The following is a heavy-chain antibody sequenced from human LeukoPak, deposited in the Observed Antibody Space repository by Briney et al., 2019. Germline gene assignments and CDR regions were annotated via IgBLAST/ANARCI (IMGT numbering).Heavy chain of an antibody. Sequence: PSETLSLTCTVSGGSITNSGYYWGWVRQPPGKGLEWIASIYYTGSTYYNPSLKSRVTISLDASKKQFSLKLSSVTAADTAVYYCAKAWGYGFDVWGQGTMVTVSS. D-gene: IGHD5-18*01. CDR1: GGSITNSGYY. CDR2: IYYTGST. CDR3: AKAWGYGFDV. V-gene: IGHV4-39*07. J-gene: IGHJ3*01.